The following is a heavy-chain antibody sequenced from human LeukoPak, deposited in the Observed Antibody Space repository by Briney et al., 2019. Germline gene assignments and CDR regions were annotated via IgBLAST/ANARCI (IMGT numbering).Heavy chain of an antibody. Sequence: ASVKVSCKAFRYTFTGYYMHWVRQAPGQGLEWMGRINPNSGGTNYAQKFQGRVTMTRDTSISTVYMELSRLRSDDTAVYYCAAWAYVSGNGMAVWAKGPRSPSP. D-gene: IGHD3-10*01. J-gene: IGHJ6*02. CDR2: INPNSGGT. CDR1: RYTFTGYY. V-gene: IGHV1-2*06. CDR3: AAWAYVSGNGMAV.